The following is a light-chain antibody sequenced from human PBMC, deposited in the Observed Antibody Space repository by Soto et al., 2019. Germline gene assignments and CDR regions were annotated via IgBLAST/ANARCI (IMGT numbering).Light chain of an antibody. CDR2: NNN. CDR1: SSNIGSDT. CDR3: AAWDDSLNGVV. V-gene: IGLV1-44*01. Sequence: QSVLTQAPSASGTPGQRVTISCSGSSSNIGSDTVTWYQQLPGTAPTLLIYNNNQRPSGVPDRFSGSKSGASASLAISGLQSEDEADYYCAAWDDSLNGVVFGGGTKLTVL. J-gene: IGLJ2*01.